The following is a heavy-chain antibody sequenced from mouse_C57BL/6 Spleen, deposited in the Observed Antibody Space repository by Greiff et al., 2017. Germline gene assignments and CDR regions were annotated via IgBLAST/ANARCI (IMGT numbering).Heavy chain of an antibody. CDR2: ISSGCSTI. CDR1: GFTFSDYG. CDR3: ARLLTY. Sequence: EVQVVESGGGLVQPGGSLKLSCAVSGFTFSDYGMHWVRQAQGKGLEWVAYISSGCSTIYYADTVKGRFTISRDNAKNTLFLQMTSLRSEDTALYYCARLLTYWGQGTLDTVSA. V-gene: IGHV5-17*01. J-gene: IGHJ3*01.